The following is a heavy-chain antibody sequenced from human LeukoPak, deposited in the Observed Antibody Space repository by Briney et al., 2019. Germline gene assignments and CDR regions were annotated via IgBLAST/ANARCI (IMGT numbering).Heavy chain of an antibody. Sequence: GASVKVSCKASGYTFTSYDINWVRQATGQGLEWMGWMNPNSGNTGYAQKFQGRVTMTRNTSISTAYMELSSLRSEDTAVYYCARFSRSSTSHLWGMDVWGQGTTVTVSS. CDR1: GYTFTSYD. CDR3: ARFSRSSTSHLWGMDV. J-gene: IGHJ6*02. CDR2: MNPNSGNT. V-gene: IGHV1-8*01. D-gene: IGHD2-2*01.